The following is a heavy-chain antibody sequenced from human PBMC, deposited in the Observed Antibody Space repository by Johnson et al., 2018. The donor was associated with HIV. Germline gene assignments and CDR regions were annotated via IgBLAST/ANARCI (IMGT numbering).Heavy chain of an antibody. V-gene: IGHV3-NL1*01. CDR3: AKEPPGVDDIHAFDI. CDR1: GFTFDDYG. CDR2: VYRGGST. D-gene: IGHD3-9*01. J-gene: IGHJ3*02. Sequence: QMQLVESGGGVVQPGGSLRLSCAASGFTFDDYGMSWVRQAPGKGLEWVSVVYRGGSTYYADSVKGRFPISRDNSKNSLHLQMNSLRAEDTAVYYCAKEPPGVDDIHAFDIWGQGTMVTVSS.